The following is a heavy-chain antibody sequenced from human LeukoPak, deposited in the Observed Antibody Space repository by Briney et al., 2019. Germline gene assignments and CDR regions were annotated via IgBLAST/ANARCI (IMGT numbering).Heavy chain of an antibody. V-gene: IGHV3-30-3*01. CDR1: GFTFSSYA. D-gene: IGHD1-14*01. Sequence: PGGSLRLSCAASGFTFSSYAMHWVRQAPGKGLEWVAVMSYDGGNKYYADSVRGRFTISSDNSENTLYLQMNSLRAEDTAVYFCATGAPGTSFDYWGQGTLVTVSS. J-gene: IGHJ4*02. CDR2: MSYDGGNK. CDR3: ATGAPGTSFDY.